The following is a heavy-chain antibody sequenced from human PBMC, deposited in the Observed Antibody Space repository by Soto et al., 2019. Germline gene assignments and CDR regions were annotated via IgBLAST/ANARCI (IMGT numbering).Heavy chain of an antibody. CDR1: VFTFISYW. J-gene: IGHJ4*02. CDR3: VRDYDSSGYNSDY. V-gene: IGHV3-74*01. Sequence: GWSLRLSCASSVFTFISYWMHWVRQVPGKGLVWVSRINSEGTGTIYADSVKGRFTISRDNAKNTLYLQMNSLRAEDTAVYYCVRDYDSSGYNSDYWGQGTPVTVSS. CDR2: INSEGTGT. D-gene: IGHD3-22*01.